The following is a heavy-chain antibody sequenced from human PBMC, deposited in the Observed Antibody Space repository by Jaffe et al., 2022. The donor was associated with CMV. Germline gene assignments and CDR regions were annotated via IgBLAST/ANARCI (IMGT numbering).Heavy chain of an antibody. D-gene: IGHD4-17*01. CDR3: ARHSASWDYGDSFGDY. CDR2: IDWDDDK. CDR1: GFSLSTSGMC. J-gene: IGHJ4*02. V-gene: IGHV2-70*15. Sequence: QVTLRESGPALVKPTQTLTLTCTFSGFSLSTSGMCVSWIRQPPGKALEWLARIDWDDDKYYSTSLKTRLTISKDTSKNQVVLTMTNMDPVDTATYYCARHSASWDYGDSFGDYWGQGTLVTVSS.